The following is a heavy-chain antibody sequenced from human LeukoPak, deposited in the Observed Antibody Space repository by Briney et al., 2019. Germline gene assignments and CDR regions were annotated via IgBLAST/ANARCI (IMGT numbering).Heavy chain of an antibody. CDR1: GFTFSSYG. J-gene: IGHJ4*02. CDR3: ARDVTALDS. V-gene: IGHV3-33*01. CDR2: IWYDGSNK. Sequence: GRSLRLSCAASGFTFSSYGMHWVRQAPGKGLEWVAVIWYDGSNKYYADSVKGRFTISRDNSKNTLYLQMNSLRADDTAVYYCARDVTALDSWGQGTLVTVSS. D-gene: IGHD2-2*01.